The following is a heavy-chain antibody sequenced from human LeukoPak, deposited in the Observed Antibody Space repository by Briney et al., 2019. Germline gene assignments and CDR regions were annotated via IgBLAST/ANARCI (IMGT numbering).Heavy chain of an antibody. D-gene: IGHD4-11*01. CDR2: IIPISGTA. J-gene: IGHJ4*02. CDR1: GGTFSSYA. V-gene: IGHV1-69*05. CDR3: ARGGLMTTVTTELDY. Sequence: SVKVSCKASGGTFSSYAISWVRQAPGQGLEWMGGIIPISGTANYAQKFQGRVTITTDESTSTAYMELSSLRSEDTAVYYCARGGLMTTVTTELDYWGQGTLVTVSS.